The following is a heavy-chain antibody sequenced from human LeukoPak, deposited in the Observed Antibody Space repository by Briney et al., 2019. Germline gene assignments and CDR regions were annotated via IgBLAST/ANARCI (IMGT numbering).Heavy chain of an antibody. J-gene: IGHJ4*02. CDR1: GFTFSSYA. V-gene: IGHV3-30-3*01. D-gene: IGHD1-1*01. CDR2: ISYDGGNK. Sequence: GGSLRLSCAASGFTFSSYAMHWVRQAPGKGLEWVAVISYDGGNKYYADAVKGRCTISSDYSKNTVYLQMNSLRAEDTAVYYCAYLGLSSDWNDVPGPQIDYWGQGTLVSVSS. CDR3: AYLGLSSDWNDVPGPQIDY.